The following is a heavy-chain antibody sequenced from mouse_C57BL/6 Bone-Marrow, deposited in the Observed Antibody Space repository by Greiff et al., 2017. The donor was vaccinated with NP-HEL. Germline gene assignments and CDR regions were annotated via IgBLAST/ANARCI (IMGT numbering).Heavy chain of an antibody. CDR2: IYPSDSET. J-gene: IGHJ1*03. CDR3: ARGRLPRYFDV. V-gene: IGHV1-61*01. Sequence: QVQLQQPGAELVRPGSSVKLSCKASGYTFTSYWMDWVKQRPGQGLEWIGNIYPSDSETHYNQKFKDKATLTVDKSSSTAYMQLSSLTSEDSAVDYCARGRLPRYFDVWGTGTTVTVSS. CDR1: GYTFTSYW. D-gene: IGHD3-2*02.